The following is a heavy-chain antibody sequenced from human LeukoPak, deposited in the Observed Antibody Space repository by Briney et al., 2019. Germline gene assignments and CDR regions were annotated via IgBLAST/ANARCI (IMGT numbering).Heavy chain of an antibody. D-gene: IGHD2-2*01. Sequence: PGESLRLSCAASGFTFSSYTVSWVRQAPGKGLEWVSGITGTGGSTYYADSVKGRFTISRDNSKNTLYLQMNRLRAEDTAIYHCTKDALISYRGAWSQSDYWGQGTLVTVSS. CDR2: ITGTGGST. J-gene: IGHJ4*02. V-gene: IGHV3-23*01. CDR1: GFTFSSYT. CDR3: TKDALISYRGAWSQSDY.